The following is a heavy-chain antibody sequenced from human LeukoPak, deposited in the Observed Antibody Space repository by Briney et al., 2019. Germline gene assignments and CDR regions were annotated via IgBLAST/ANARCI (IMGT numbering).Heavy chain of an antibody. CDR1: GYTLTELS. CDR3: ACDYYGSGSYCY. J-gene: IGHJ4*02. Sequence: ASVKVSGKVSGYTLTELSMHWVRQAPGKGLEWMGGFDPEDGETIYAQKFQGRVTMTEDTSTDTDYMELTSLTSDDTAVYYCACDYYGSGSYCYWGQGTLVTVSS. D-gene: IGHD3-10*01. V-gene: IGHV1-24*01. CDR2: FDPEDGET.